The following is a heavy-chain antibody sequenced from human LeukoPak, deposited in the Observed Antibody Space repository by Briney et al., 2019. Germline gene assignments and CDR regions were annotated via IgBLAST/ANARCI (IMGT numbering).Heavy chain of an antibody. D-gene: IGHD3-22*01. J-gene: IGHJ2*01. CDR2: IYTSGST. V-gene: IGHV4-4*07. CDR1: GGSISSYY. Sequence: PSETLSLTCTVSGGSISSYYWSWIRQPAGKGLEWIGRIYTSGSTNYNPSLKSRVTMSVDTSKNQFSLKLISVTAADTAVYYCARRSYDSSGYYGWYFDLWGRGTLVTVSS. CDR3: ARRSYDSSGYYGWYFDL.